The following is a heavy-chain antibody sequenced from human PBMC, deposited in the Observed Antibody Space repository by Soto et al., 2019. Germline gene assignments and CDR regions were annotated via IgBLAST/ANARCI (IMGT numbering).Heavy chain of an antibody. CDR3: ARWEVGYGDYGFKGNFDY. CDR1: GGSISSSSYY. V-gene: IGHV4-39*01. J-gene: IGHJ4*02. CDR2: IYYSGST. Sequence: PSETLSLTCTVSGGSISSSSYYWGWIRQPPGKGLEWIGSIYYSGSTYYNPSLKSRVNISVDTSKNQFSLKLSSVTAADTAVYYCARWEVGYGDYGFKGNFDYWGQGTLVTVSS. D-gene: IGHD4-17*01.